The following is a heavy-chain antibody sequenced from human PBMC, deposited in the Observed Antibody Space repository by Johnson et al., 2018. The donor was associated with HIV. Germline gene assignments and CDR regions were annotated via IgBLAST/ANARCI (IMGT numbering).Heavy chain of an antibody. D-gene: IGHD3-16*01. CDR2: IYSGGST. J-gene: IGHJ3*02. Sequence: VQLVESGGGWVQPGGSLRLSCAASGFTVSSNYMSWVRQAPGKGLEWVSIIYSGGSTYYADSVKGRFTISRNNSKDTLYLEMNSLRAEDTAVYYCARDYETIWGQGTMVTVSS. CDR1: GFTVSSNY. V-gene: IGHV3-66*02. CDR3: ARDYETI.